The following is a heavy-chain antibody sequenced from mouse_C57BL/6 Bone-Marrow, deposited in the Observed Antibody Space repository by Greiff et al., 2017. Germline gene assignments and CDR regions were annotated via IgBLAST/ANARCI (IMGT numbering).Heavy chain of an antibody. CDR2: INPSSGYT. Sequence: VQLQQSGAELAKPGASVKLSCKASGYTFTSYWMHWVKQRPGQGLEWIGYINPSSGYTKYNPKFKDKATLTADKSSSTAYMHLSSLTYEDSAVYYCARSGDCYYWSFDVWGTGTTVTVSS. D-gene: IGHD3-1*01. CDR1: GYTFTSYW. J-gene: IGHJ1*03. V-gene: IGHV1-7*01. CDR3: ARSGDCYYWSFDV.